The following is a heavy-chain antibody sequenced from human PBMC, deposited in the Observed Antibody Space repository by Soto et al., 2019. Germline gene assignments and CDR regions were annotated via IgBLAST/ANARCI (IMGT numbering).Heavy chain of an antibody. D-gene: IGHD3-16*02. J-gene: IGHJ6*02. Sequence: SETLSLTCTVSGGSISSYYWSWIRQPAGKGLEWIGRIYTSGSTNYNPSLKSRVTMSVDTSKNQFSLKLSSVTAADTAVYYCARDLMITFGGVIGYYYYGMDVWGQGTTVTVSS. CDR2: IYTSGST. CDR3: ARDLMITFGGVIGYYYYGMDV. V-gene: IGHV4-4*07. CDR1: GGSISSYY.